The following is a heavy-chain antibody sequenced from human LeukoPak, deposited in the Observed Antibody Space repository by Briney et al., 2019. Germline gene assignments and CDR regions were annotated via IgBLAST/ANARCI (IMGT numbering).Heavy chain of an antibody. CDR3: AKDSITMIFLFLFDY. Sequence: GGSLRLSCAASGFTFSTYAMSWVRQAPGKGLEWVSGISGSGGRTDYADSVKGRFTISRDNSKNTLHLQMNSLRAEDTAVYLCAKDSITMIFLFLFDYWGQGALVTVSS. J-gene: IGHJ4*02. D-gene: IGHD3-22*01. V-gene: IGHV3-23*01. CDR2: ISGSGGRT. CDR1: GFTFSTYA.